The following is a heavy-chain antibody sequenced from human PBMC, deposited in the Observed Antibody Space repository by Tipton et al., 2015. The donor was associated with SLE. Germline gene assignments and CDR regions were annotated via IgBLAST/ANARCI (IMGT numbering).Heavy chain of an antibody. D-gene: IGHD6-13*01. CDR3: ARRRGQQLAVDY. CDR1: GGSISSGGYY. Sequence: TLSLTCTVSGGSISSGGYYWSWIRQHPGKGLEWIGYIYYSGSTYYNPSLKSRVTISVDTSKNQFSLKLSSVTAADTAVYYCARRRGQQLAVDYWGQGTLVTVSS. J-gene: IGHJ4*02. CDR2: IYYSGST. V-gene: IGHV4-31*03.